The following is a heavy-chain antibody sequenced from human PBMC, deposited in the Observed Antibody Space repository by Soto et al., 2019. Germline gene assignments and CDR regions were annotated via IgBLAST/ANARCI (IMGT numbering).Heavy chain of an antibody. J-gene: IGHJ6*02. D-gene: IGHD3-16*01. V-gene: IGHV3-9*01. CDR1: GFTFDDYA. Sequence: GGSLRLSCAAAGFTFDDYAMHWVRQVPGKGLEWVSGISWDSGGIEYADSVKGRFTISRDNAKNSLYLQMNSLRPEDTASYYCAKDAPAYVYYYHGMDVWGQGTTVTVSS. CDR3: AKDAPAYVYYYHGMDV. CDR2: ISWDSGGI.